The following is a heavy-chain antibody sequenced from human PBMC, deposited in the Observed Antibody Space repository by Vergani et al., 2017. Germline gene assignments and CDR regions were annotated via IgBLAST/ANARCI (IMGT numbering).Heavy chain of an antibody. CDR3: ARGNYYCSGTYVDP. CDR1: GSTVSGNY. Sequence: ELQLVESGGGLVQPGGSLRLSCAASGSTVSGNYMTWVRQAPGKGLEWVSHIYSGEETYYADSVKGRVTISRDTSKNSLHLQINNLKVEDTAVYYCARGNYYCSGTYVDPWGQGTLVTVSS. V-gene: IGHV3-66*02. CDR2: IYSGEET. J-gene: IGHJ5*02. D-gene: IGHD3-10*01.